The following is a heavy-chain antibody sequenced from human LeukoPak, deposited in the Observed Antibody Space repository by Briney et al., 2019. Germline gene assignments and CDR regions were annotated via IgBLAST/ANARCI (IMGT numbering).Heavy chain of an antibody. CDR2: ISSSSSYI. J-gene: IGHJ4*02. Sequence: GSLRLSCATSGFTFSSHSMNWVRQAPGKGLELVSSISSSSSYIYYADSVKGRFTISRDNAKNPLYLQMNSLRAEDTAVYYCASDPMVRGVYDYWGQGTLVTVSS. CDR1: GFTFSSHS. CDR3: ASDPMVRGVYDY. V-gene: IGHV3-21*01. D-gene: IGHD3-10*01.